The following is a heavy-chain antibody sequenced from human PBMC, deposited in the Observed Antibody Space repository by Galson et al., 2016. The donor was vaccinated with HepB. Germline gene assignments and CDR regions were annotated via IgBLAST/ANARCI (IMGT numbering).Heavy chain of an antibody. D-gene: IGHD3-22*01. Sequence: PALVKPTQTLTLTCTFSGFSLSTSGVGVGWIRQPPGKAPEWLAHIYWDDTKRYRPSLKSRLTITKGASGRQVVLTLTNMDPLDTATYYCAHGSGYYLNFGYWGQGTLVTVSS. CDR1: GFSLSTSGVG. CDR3: AHGSGYYLNFGY. CDR2: IYWDDTK. J-gene: IGHJ4*02. V-gene: IGHV2-5*02.